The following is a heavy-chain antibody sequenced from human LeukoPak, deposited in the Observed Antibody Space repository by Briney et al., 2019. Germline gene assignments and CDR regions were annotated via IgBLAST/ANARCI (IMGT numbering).Heavy chain of an antibody. CDR1: GFTFDNYN. J-gene: IGHJ6*02. CDR3: ASEYSSSYYYGMDV. D-gene: IGHD6-6*01. Sequence: GGSLRLSCAASGFTFDNYNMNWVRQAPGKGLEWVSSISRSSSYIYYADSVKGRFTISRDNAKNSLFLQMNSLRAEDTAVYYCASEYSSSYYYGMDVWGQGTTVTVSS. V-gene: IGHV3-21*01. CDR2: ISRSSSYI.